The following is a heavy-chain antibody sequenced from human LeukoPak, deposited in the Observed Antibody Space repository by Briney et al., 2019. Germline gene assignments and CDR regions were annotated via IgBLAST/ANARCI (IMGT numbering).Heavy chain of an antibody. J-gene: IGHJ4*02. V-gene: IGHV4-39*01. D-gene: IGHD3-9*01. CDR1: GGSVSSTAYY. Sequence: SETPSLTCTVSGGSVSSTAYYWGWIRQPPGKGLEWIGNIYYSGSTYYNPSLTSRVTMSVDTSNNQFSLKMHSVTAADTAVYYCARLSKGRFFDYIFDYWGQGTLVTVSS. CDR2: IYYSGST. CDR3: ARLSKGRFFDYIFDY.